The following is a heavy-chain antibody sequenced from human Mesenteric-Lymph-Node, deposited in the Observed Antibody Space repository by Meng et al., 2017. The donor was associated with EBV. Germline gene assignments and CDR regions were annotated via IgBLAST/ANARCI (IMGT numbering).Heavy chain of an antibody. D-gene: IGHD4-17*01. CDR3: ARAAGDDYGDYFDY. Sequence: QMQLVQSGSELKKSGASVKVSCKASGYTFTDYAVNWVRQAPGQGLESMGWINTNTGNPTYAQGFTGRFVFSLDTSVSTAYLQISSLKSEDTAVYYCARAAGDDYGDYFDYWGQETLVTVSS. CDR2: INTNTGNP. CDR1: GYTFTDYA. V-gene: IGHV7-4-1*02. J-gene: IGHJ4*02.